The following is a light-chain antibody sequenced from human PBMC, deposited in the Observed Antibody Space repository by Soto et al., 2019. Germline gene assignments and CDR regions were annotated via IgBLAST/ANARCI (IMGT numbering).Light chain of an antibody. CDR1: QDINNY. V-gene: IGKV1-33*01. CDR3: QQYGNLLWT. Sequence: DLQMTQSPSSLSASVGDRVTITCQASQDINNYLNWYQQKPGKAPKLLIYDASNLETGVPSRFSGGGSGTDFTFTISSLQPEDTATYYCQQYGNLLWTFGQGTKVEIK. J-gene: IGKJ1*01. CDR2: DAS.